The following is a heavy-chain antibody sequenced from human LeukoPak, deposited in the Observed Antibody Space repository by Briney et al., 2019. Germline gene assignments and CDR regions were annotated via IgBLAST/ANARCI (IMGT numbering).Heavy chain of an antibody. Sequence: ASVKVSCKASGGTFSSYAISWVRQAPGQGLEWMGGIIPIFGTANYAQKFQGRVTITADESTSTAYMELSSLRSEDTAVYYCARGYYDSSGGTMDVWGKGTTVTISS. CDR2: IIPIFGTA. D-gene: IGHD3-22*01. J-gene: IGHJ6*03. CDR3: ARGYYDSSGGTMDV. V-gene: IGHV1-69*13. CDR1: GGTFSSYA.